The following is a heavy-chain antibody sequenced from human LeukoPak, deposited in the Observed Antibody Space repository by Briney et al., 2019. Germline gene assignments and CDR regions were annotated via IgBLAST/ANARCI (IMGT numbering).Heavy chain of an antibody. CDR1: GFTFSSYS. CDR3: ARMFTNYGLAFDS. V-gene: IGHV3-48*01. CDR2: ISSSSSTI. D-gene: IGHD2-8*01. Sequence: PGGSLRLSCAASGFTFSSYSMNWVRQAPGKGLEWVSYISSSSSTIYYADSVKGRFTISRDNAKNSLYLQMNSLRAEDTAVYYCARMFTNYGLAFDSWGQGTLVTVSS. J-gene: IGHJ4*02.